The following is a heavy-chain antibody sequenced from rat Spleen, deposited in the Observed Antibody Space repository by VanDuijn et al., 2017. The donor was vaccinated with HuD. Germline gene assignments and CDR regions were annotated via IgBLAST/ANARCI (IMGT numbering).Heavy chain of an antibody. CDR2: INSDGGGT. J-gene: IGHJ2*01. Sequence: EVQLVESGGGLVQPGRPLKLSCAASGFIFSDYGMAWVRQAPKKGLEWVTYINSDGGGTYYRDSVKGRFTISRDDAKNTLYLQMDSLRSEDTATYYCTTGTFWGQGVMVTVSS. CDR3: TTGTF. CDR1: GFIFSDYG. V-gene: IGHV5-20*01.